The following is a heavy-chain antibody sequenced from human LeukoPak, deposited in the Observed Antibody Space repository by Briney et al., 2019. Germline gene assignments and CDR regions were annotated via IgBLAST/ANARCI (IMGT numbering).Heavy chain of an antibody. V-gene: IGHV3-48*02. Sequence: GGSLRLSCAASGFTFSSYAMNWVRQAPGKGLEWVSYISRSTSTIYYADSVKGRFTISRDNAKNSLYLQMNSLRDEGTAVYYCARGGLIDFDYWGQGTLVTVSS. CDR1: GFTFSSYA. CDR3: ARGGLIDFDY. D-gene: IGHD3-22*01. J-gene: IGHJ4*02. CDR2: ISRSTSTI.